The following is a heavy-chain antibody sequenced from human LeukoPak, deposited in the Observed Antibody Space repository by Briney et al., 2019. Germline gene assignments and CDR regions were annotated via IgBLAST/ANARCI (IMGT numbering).Heavy chain of an antibody. Sequence: PGRSLRLSCAASGFTFDDYAMHWVRQAPGKGLEWVSGISWNSGSIGYADSVKGRFTISRDNAKNSLYLQMNSLRAEDTAWYYCAKDSSGWSGYGMDVWGQGTTVTVSS. CDR1: GFTFDDYA. CDR3: AKDSSGWSGYGMDV. CDR2: ISWNSGSI. V-gene: IGHV3-9*01. J-gene: IGHJ6*02. D-gene: IGHD6-19*01.